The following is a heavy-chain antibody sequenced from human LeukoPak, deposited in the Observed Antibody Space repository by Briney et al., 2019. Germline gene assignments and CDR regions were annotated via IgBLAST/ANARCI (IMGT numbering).Heavy chain of an antibody. D-gene: IGHD3-3*01. Sequence: GGSLRLSCAASGFIFSSYSMNWVRQAPGKGLVWVSRIKSDGSSTSFADSVKGRFTISRDNAKNTLYLQMNSLRAEDTAVYYCARDAFGVDKSPFWGQGILVTVSS. J-gene: IGHJ4*02. CDR2: IKSDGSST. CDR3: ARDAFGVDKSPF. V-gene: IGHV3-74*01. CDR1: GFIFSSYS.